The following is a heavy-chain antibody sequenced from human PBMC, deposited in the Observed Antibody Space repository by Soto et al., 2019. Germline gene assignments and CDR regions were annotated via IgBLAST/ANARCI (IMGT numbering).Heavy chain of an antibody. J-gene: IGHJ4*02. Sequence: QVLLVQSGAEVKRPGASVKVSCKASGYTFDIYGISWVRQVPGQGPEWMGWISADNGDTKYAQKFQDRVIMTTDTSTSTAYMELRSLRSDDTAVYFCARDRSYYYESSGYPFDYWGQGTLVSVSS. CDR1: GYTFDIYG. D-gene: IGHD3-22*01. CDR3: ARDRSYYYESSGYPFDY. CDR2: ISADNGDT. V-gene: IGHV1-18*01.